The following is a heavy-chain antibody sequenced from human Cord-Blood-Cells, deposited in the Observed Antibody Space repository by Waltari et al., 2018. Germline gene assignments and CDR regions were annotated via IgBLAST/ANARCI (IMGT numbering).Heavy chain of an antibody. Sequence: QVQLQESGPGLVKPSETLSLTCTVSGGSVSSGSYYWSWIRQPPGTGQQWIGYIYDSEHTNYHPPRKRRVNLSVATSKNQFSRNVSSLTAADTAVYYCARFIPAYDILTGRNYYYYGMDVWGQGTPVTVSS. CDR3: ARFIPAYDILTGRNYYYYGMDV. D-gene: IGHD3-9*01. CDR2: IYDSEHT. J-gene: IGHJ6*02. CDR1: GGSVSSGSYY. V-gene: IGHV4-61*01.